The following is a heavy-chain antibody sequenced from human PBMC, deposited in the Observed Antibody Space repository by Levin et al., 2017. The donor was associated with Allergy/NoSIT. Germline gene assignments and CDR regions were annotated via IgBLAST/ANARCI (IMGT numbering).Heavy chain of an antibody. V-gene: IGHV3-21*01. Sequence: GGSLRLSCAASGFTFSSYSMNWVRQAPGKGLEWVSSISSSSSYIYYADSVKGRFTISRDNAKNSLYLQVNSLRAEDTAVYYCARGRSSSSFFDYWGQGTLVTVSS. CDR3: ARGRSSSSFFDY. CDR1: GFTFSSYS. J-gene: IGHJ4*02. CDR2: ISSSSSYI. D-gene: IGHD6-6*01.